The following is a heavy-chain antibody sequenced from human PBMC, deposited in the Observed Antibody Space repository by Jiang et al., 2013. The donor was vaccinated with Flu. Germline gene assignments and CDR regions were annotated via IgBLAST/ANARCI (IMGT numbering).Heavy chain of an antibody. J-gene: IGHJ4*02. CDR3: ARQPSWRDSTLYDALEPFDD. CDR1: GGSISSSNW. Sequence: PGLVKPSGTLSLTCAVSGGSISSSNWWSWVRQPPGKGLEWIGEISHSGYTNYAPSLKSRVTMSVDTSRNQFSLRLSSVTAADTAVYYCARQPSWRDSTLYDALEPFDDWGQGTLVTVSA. V-gene: IGHV4-4*02. CDR2: ISHSGYT. D-gene: IGHD2/OR15-2a*01.